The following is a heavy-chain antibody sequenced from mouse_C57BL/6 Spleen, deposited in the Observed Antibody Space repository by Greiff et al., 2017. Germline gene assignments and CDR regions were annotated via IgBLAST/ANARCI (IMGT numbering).Heavy chain of an antibody. CDR3: TREGGNYVEGFAY. CDR2: ISRGGDYI. J-gene: IGHJ2*01. V-gene: IGHV5-9-1*02. Sequence: DVLLLEPGAGLVKPGGSLKLSCAASGFTFSSYAMSWVRQTPEKRLEWVAYISRGGDYIYYADTVKGRFTISRDNARNTLYLQMSRLKSEDTAMYYCTREGGNYVEGFAYWGQGTTLTVSS. CDR1: GFTFSSYA. D-gene: IGHD2-1*01.